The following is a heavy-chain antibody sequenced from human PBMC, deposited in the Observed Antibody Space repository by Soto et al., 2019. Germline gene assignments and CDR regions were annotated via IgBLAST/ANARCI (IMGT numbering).Heavy chain of an antibody. Sequence: EPLSLTCAYSGGSMSSSNWWRWVRQPPGKGLEWIGEIYHSGSNNYNPSLKSRVTISVDKSKKQFSLKLSSVTAADTAVYYCARGAVAAIINLFDLWGQGTLVTVSS. J-gene: IGHJ5*02. V-gene: IGHV4-4*02. CDR2: IYHSGSN. CDR3: ARGAVAAIINLFDL. D-gene: IGHD6-19*01. CDR1: GGSMSSSNW.